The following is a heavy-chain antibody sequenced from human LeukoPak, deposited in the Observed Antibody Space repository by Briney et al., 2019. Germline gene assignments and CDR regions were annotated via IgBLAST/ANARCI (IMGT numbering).Heavy chain of an antibody. CDR2: INHSGST. CDR3: ARGKYYFDY. V-gene: IGHV4-34*01. Sequence: SETLSLTCAVYGASFSGYYWSWIRQPPGKGLEWIGEINHSGSTNYNPSLKSRLTTSLDTSKNQFSLKLSSVTAADTAVYYCARGKYYFDYWGQGTLVTVSS. CDR1: GASFSGYY. J-gene: IGHJ4*02.